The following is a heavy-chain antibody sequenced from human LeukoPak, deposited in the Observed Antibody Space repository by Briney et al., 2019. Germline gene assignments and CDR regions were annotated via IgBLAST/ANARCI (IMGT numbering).Heavy chain of an antibody. V-gene: IGHV3-7*01. D-gene: IGHD3-22*01. CDR3: YRAHDSSGYDNDY. J-gene: IGHJ4*02. Sequence: SGGSLRLSCAASGFTFSSYWMNWVRQAPGKGLEWVANIRHDGSATYYMDSVTGRFTISRDNSKNTLYLQMNSLRAEDTAVYYCYRAHDSSGYDNDYWGQGTLVTVSS. CDR1: GFTFSSYW. CDR2: IRHDGSAT.